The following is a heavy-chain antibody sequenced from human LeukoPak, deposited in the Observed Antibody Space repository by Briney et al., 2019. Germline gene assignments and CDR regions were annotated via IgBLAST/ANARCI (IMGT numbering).Heavy chain of an antibody. CDR2: IYYSGST. J-gene: IGHJ5*02. CDR1: GGSISSSSYY. CDR3: ARDLYRRWFDP. Sequence: SETLSLTCTVSGGSISSSSYYWGWIRQPPGKGLEWIGSIYYSGSTYYNPSLKSRVTISVDTAKNQFSLKLSSVTAADTAVYYCARDLYRRWFDPWGQGTLVTVFS. V-gene: IGHV4-39*07. D-gene: IGHD4-11*01.